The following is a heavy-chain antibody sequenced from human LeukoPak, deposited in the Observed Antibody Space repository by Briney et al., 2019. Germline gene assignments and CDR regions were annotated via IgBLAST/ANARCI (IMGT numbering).Heavy chain of an antibody. CDR2: IIPIFGIA. V-gene: IGHV1-69*04. D-gene: IGHD4-17*01. J-gene: IGHJ4*02. CDR1: GGTFSSYA. CDR3: TRDAHFYGDYTFDY. Sequence: KVSCKASGGTFSSYAISWVRQAPGQGLEWMGRIIPIFGIANYAQKFQGRVTTTADKSTSTAYMELSSLRSEDTAVYYCTRDAHFYGDYTFDYWGQGTLVTVSS.